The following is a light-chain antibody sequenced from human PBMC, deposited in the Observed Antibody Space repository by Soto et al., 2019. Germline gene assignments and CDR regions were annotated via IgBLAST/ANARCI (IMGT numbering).Light chain of an antibody. V-gene: IGKV3-15*01. CDR2: GAS. J-gene: IGKJ1*01. Sequence: EIVMTQSPATLSVSPGERATLSCRASQSVSSNLAWYQQKPGQAPRLLIYGASTRATGIPARFSGSGSGTECTLTISRLQSEDFAVYYCQHYNNWPRTFGQGNKVEIK. CDR1: QSVSSN. CDR3: QHYNNWPRT.